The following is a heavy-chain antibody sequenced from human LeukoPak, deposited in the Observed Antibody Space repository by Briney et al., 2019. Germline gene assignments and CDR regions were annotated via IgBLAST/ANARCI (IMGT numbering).Heavy chain of an antibody. Sequence: GASVKVSFKASGGTFSSYAISWVRQAPGQGLEWMGWIHPGRGDTNIAQKFQGRVSLTRDMSISTAYMELSRLTSDDTAVYYCARDHNWGPDYWGQGTLVSVSS. CDR3: ARDHNWGPDY. CDR2: IHPGRGDT. CDR1: GGTFSSYA. D-gene: IGHD7-27*01. J-gene: IGHJ4*02. V-gene: IGHV1-2*02.